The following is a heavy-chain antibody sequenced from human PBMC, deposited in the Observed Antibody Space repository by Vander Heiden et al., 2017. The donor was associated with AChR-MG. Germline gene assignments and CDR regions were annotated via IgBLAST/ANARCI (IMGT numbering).Heavy chain of an antibody. CDR3: ARDERYCSGGSCDVAWFDP. CDR1: GGSFSGYY. CDR2: INHSGST. J-gene: IGHJ5*02. D-gene: IGHD2-15*01. Sequence: QVQLQQWGAGLLKPSETLSLTCAVYGGSFSGYYWSWIRQPPGKGLEWIGEINHSGSTNYNPYLKSRVTRSVDTSKNQFSLKLSSVTAEDKAVYYCARDERYCSGGSCDVAWFDPWGQGNLVTVSS. V-gene: IGHV4-34*01.